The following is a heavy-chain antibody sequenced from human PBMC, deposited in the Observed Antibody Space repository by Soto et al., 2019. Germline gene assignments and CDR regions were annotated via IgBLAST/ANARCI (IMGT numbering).Heavy chain of an antibody. J-gene: IGHJ6*02. CDR2: IWYDGRYDGRNK. CDR1: GFTFNNYG. V-gene: IGHV3-33*01. D-gene: IGHD3-10*01. CDR3: ARVKRSMVRGVTLYGYYGMDV. Sequence: QVQLVESGGGVVQPGRSLRLSCAASGFTFNNYGMHWVRHTPGKGLEWVAVIWYDGRYDGRNKYYADSVKGRFTISRDNSMNTLYLQMNSLRGEDTAVYYCARVKRSMVRGVTLYGYYGMDVWGQGTTVTVSS.